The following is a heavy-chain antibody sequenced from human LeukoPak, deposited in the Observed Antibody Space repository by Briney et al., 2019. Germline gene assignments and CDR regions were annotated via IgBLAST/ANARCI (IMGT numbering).Heavy chain of an antibody. CDR2: ISGSGGST. D-gene: IGHD5-18*01. V-gene: IGHV3-23*01. Sequence: GGSLRLSCAASGFTFSNYAMSWVRQAPGKGLECVSVISGSGGSTYYADSVKGQFTIFRDNSKNTVYLQMNSLRADDTAVYYCAKGDTGMVRRYYFDYWGQGTLVTVSS. CDR1: GFTFSNYA. J-gene: IGHJ4*02. CDR3: AKGDTGMVRRYYFDY.